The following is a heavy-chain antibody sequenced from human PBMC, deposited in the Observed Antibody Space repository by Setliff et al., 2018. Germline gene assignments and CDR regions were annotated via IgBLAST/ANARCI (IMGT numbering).Heavy chain of an antibody. D-gene: IGHD3-10*01. J-gene: IGHJ4*02. CDR3: VRAVVIRGSKPLDS. Sequence: PGGSLRLSCAASGFSISDHDMDWVRQAPGKGLEWVGRTKNKANAGYMEYAASVKDRFIISGDDSKNSLYLQMYSLKSDDTAVYYCVRAVVIRGSKPLDSRGQGTLVTVSS. V-gene: IGHV3-72*01. CDR2: TKNKANAGYM. CDR1: GFSISDHD.